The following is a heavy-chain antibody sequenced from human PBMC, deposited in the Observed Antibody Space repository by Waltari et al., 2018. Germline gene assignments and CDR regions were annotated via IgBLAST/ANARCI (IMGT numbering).Heavy chain of an antibody. J-gene: IGHJ6*02. Sequence: QVQLQESGPGLVKPSETLSLTCTVSGGSISSYYWSWIRQPPGKGLEWIGYIYYSGSTNDNPSLKSRVTISVDTSKNQFSLKLSSVTAADTAVYYCARDYYYYGSGSYHYYYYGMDVWGQGTTVTVSS. CDR3: ARDYYYYGSGSYHYYYYGMDV. V-gene: IGHV4-59*01. D-gene: IGHD3-10*01. CDR2: IYYSGST. CDR1: GGSISSYY.